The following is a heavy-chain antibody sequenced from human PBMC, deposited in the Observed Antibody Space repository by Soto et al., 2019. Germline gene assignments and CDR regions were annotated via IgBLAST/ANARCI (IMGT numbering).Heavy chain of an antibody. CDR2: ISGGGGNT. CDR3: AKETYGSGWTLDS. V-gene: IGHV3-23*01. Sequence: DVQLLEPGGGVVQSGGSLRLSCSASGFAFSDYSMHWVRQAPGKGLEWVSAISGGGGNTYYAGSVNGRFTISRDNSRNTLYLQMHSLRDDDTALYYCAKETYGSGWTLDSWGQGTRATVSS. CDR1: GFAFSDYS. D-gene: IGHD6-19*01. J-gene: IGHJ4*02.